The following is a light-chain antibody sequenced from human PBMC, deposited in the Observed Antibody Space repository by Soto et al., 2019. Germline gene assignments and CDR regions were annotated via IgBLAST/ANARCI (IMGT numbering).Light chain of an antibody. J-gene: IGLJ2*01. CDR1: SSDVGGYNY. Sequence: QSVLTQPASVSGSPGQSITISCTGTSSDVGGYNYVSWYQQHPGKAPKLMIYEVSNRPSGVSNRFSGSKSGNTASLTISGLQAEDEADYYCSSYTSSPYVVFGGGTQLTVL. V-gene: IGLV2-14*01. CDR3: SSYTSSPYVV. CDR2: EVS.